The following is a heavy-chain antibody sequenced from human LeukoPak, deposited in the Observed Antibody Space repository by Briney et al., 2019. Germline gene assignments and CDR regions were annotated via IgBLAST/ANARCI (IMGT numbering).Heavy chain of an antibody. CDR2: ITGRSDKT. CDR3: AKGGWLDD. V-gene: IGHV3-23*01. D-gene: IGHD6-19*01. Sequence: GGSLRLSCAASGFNFNKYDMTWARQAPGKGLEWVSTITGRSDKTYYTDSVKGWFVTSRDNSKDTLYLQMNSLRAEGTALYYCAKGGWLDDLGQGALVTVSS. J-gene: IGHJ4*02. CDR1: GFNFNKYD.